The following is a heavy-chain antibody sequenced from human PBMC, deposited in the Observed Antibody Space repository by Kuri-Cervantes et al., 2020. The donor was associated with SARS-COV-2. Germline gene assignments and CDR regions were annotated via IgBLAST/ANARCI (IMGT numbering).Heavy chain of an antibody. CDR1: GFTFSSYG. CDR2: IWYDGSNK. J-gene: IGHJ6*02. D-gene: IGHD4-17*01. V-gene: IGHV3-30*02. CDR3: AKDLYGVPLYYYYYNMDV. Sequence: GESLKISCAASGFTFSSYGMHWVRQAPGKGLEWVAVIWYDGSNKYYADSVKGRFTISRDNSKNTLFLQMNSLRAEDTAVYYCAKDLYGVPLYYYYYNMDVWGQGTTVTVSS.